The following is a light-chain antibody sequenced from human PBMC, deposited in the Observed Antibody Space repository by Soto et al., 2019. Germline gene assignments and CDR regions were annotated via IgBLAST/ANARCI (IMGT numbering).Light chain of an antibody. CDR1: QSVSSY. CDR3: QQRSIWPWT. J-gene: IGKJ1*01. CDR2: DAS. V-gene: IGKV3-11*01. Sequence: EIVLTQSPATLSLSPGERATLSCRASQSVSSYLAWYQHKPGQAPRLLIYDASNRATGITARFSGSGSGTDFTLTISSLEPEDFAVYFCQQRSIWPWTFGPGTKVEIK.